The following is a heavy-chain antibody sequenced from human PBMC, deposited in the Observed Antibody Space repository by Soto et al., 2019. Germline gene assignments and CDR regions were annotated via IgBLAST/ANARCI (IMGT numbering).Heavy chain of an antibody. D-gene: IGHD3-10*01. CDR2: IYYSGST. Sequence: PSETLSLTCTVSGGSISSSSYYWGWIRQPPGKGLEWIGSIYYSGSTYYNPSLKSRVTISVDTSKNQFSLKLSSVTAADTAVYYCARLPYYGSGSYPHRNYYYYYMDVWGKGTTVTVSS. V-gene: IGHV4-39*01. CDR3: ARLPYYGSGSYPHRNYYYYYMDV. J-gene: IGHJ6*03. CDR1: GGSISSSSYY.